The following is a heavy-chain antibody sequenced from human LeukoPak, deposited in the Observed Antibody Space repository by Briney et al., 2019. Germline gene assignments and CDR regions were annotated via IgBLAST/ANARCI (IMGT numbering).Heavy chain of an antibody. J-gene: IGHJ4*02. Sequence: VASVKVSCKASGYSLTSHGISWVRQAPGQGLEWMGWITVHNGNTKYAQKVQGRVTMTTDTTTSTAYMELRSLRSDDTAVYYCAREDYGDPFDYWGQGTLVTVSS. CDR2: ITVHNGNT. D-gene: IGHD4-17*01. V-gene: IGHV1-18*01. CDR3: AREDYGDPFDY. CDR1: GYSLTSHG.